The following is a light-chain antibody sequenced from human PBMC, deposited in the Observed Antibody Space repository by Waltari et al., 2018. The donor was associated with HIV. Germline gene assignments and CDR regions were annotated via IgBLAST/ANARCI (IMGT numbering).Light chain of an antibody. V-gene: IGKV4-1*01. CDR3: QQYYSTPWT. J-gene: IGKJ1*01. CDR1: QSLLYRSTNKDY. CDR2: WAS. Sequence: DIVMTQSPDSLAVSLGERVTINCKSTQSLLYRSTNKDYLAWYQQKPGQSPKLLIYWASIRESGVPDRFSGSGSGTDFTLTISNLQAEDVAVYYCQQYYSTPWTFGQGTKVEI.